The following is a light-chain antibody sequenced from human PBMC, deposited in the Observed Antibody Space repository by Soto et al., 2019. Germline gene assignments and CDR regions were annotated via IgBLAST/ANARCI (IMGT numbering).Light chain of an antibody. J-gene: IGKJ1*01. V-gene: IGKV1-39*01. CDR3: QQSYSNPRT. Sequence: DIQMTQSPSSLSASVGDRVTITCRASQSISSYLYWYQQKPGKAPKLLIHGASRLHSEVPSRFGGSGSGTDFTLTISSLQPEDFATYFCQQSYSNPRTFGQGTKVDIK. CDR2: GAS. CDR1: QSISSY.